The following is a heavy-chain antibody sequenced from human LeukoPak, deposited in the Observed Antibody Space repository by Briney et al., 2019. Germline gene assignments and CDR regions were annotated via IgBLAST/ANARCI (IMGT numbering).Heavy chain of an antibody. V-gene: IGHV3-30*02. J-gene: IGHJ4*02. CDR2: IRYDGSNK. Sequence: GGSLRLSCAASGFTFSSYGMHWVRQAPGKWLEWVAFIRYDGSNKYYADSVKGRFTISRDNSKNTLYLQMNSLRAEDTAVYYCAKDRSSSSWYYFDYWGQGTLVTVSS. D-gene: IGHD6-13*01. CDR1: GFTFSSYG. CDR3: AKDRSSSSWYYFDY.